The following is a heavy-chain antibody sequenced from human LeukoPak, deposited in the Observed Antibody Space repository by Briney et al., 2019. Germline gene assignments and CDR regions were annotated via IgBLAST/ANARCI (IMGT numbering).Heavy chain of an antibody. D-gene: IGHD4-11*01. Sequence: PSETLSLTCTVSGASINNDTHYWGWIRQPPGKGLEWIGNVYFTGTTYSPPSLKSRVSMSVDTSKNQFSLKLSSVTAADTAVYYCARASVTYYYYYYMDVWGKGTTVTVSS. CDR3: ARASVTYYYYYYMDV. CDR1: GASINNDTHY. V-gene: IGHV4-39*07. CDR2: VYFTGTT. J-gene: IGHJ6*03.